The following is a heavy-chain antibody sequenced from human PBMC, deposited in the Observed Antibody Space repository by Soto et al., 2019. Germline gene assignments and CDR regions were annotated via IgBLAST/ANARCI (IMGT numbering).Heavy chain of an antibody. Sequence: PGGSLRLSCAASGFTVSSNYMSWVRQAPGKGLEWVSVIYSGGSTYYADSVKGRFTISRDNSKNTLYLQMNSLRAEDTAVYYCARVVGALGHWFDPWGQGTLVTVSS. V-gene: IGHV3-66*01. D-gene: IGHD1-26*01. CDR3: ARVVGALGHWFDP. CDR2: IYSGGST. J-gene: IGHJ5*02. CDR1: GFTVSSNY.